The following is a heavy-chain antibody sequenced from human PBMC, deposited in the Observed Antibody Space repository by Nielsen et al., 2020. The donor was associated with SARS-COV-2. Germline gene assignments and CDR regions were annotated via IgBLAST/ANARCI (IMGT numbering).Heavy chain of an antibody. J-gene: IGHJ5*02. CDR3: ARPQPSYYYGSGSYSA. D-gene: IGHD3-10*01. CDR1: KFTFSVYA. V-gene: IGHV3-30-3*01. Sequence: GESLKISCAASKFTFSVYAMHWVRQAPGKGLEWVAVISYDGSNKYYADSVKGRFTISRDNSKNTLYLQMNSLRAEDTAVYYCARPQPSYYYGSGSYSAWGQGTLVTVSS. CDR2: ISYDGSNK.